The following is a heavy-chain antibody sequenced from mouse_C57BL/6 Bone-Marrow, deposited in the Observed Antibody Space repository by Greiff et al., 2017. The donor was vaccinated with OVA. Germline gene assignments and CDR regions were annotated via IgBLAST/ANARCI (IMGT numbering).Heavy chain of an antibody. J-gene: IGHJ1*03. D-gene: IGHD2-5*01. Sequence: EVQRVESGGGLVQSGRSLRLSCATSGFTFSDFYMEWFRQAPGKGLEWIAASRNKANDYTTEYSASVKGRFIFSRDTSQSILYLQMNALRAEDTAIYYCARDARAYYSNYDWYFDVWGTGTTVTVSS. V-gene: IGHV7-1*01. CDR2: SRNKANDYTT. CDR3: ARDARAYYSNYDWYFDV. CDR1: GFTFSDFY.